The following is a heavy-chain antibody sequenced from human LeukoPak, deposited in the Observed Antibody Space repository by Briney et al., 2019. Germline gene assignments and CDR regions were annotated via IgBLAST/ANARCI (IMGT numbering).Heavy chain of an antibody. Sequence: GGSLRLSCAASGPTLGSYGMHWVRQAPGKGLEWVAFIRFDGRVKYYADSVKGRFTISRDNPENTLYLQMHRLRADDTAVYYCAKEGWFGDLLFPLDSWGQGTLVTVSS. J-gene: IGHJ4*02. CDR3: AKEGWFGDLLFPLDS. V-gene: IGHV3-30*02. CDR2: IRFDGRVK. CDR1: GPTLGSYG. D-gene: IGHD3-10*01.